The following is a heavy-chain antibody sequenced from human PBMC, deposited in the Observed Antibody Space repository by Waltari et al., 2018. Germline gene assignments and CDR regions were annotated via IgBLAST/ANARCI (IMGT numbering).Heavy chain of an antibody. V-gene: IGHV3-33*01. Sequence: QVQLVESGGGVVQPGRSLRLSCAASGFTFSSYGMHWVRQAPGKGLEWVAVIWYDGSNKYYADSGKGRFTISRDNSKNTRYLQMNSLRAEDTAVYYCARDKDSSGYPSPGAFDIWGQGTMVTVSS. CDR1: GFTFSSYG. CDR2: IWYDGSNK. D-gene: IGHD3-22*01. J-gene: IGHJ3*02. CDR3: ARDKDSSGYPSPGAFDI.